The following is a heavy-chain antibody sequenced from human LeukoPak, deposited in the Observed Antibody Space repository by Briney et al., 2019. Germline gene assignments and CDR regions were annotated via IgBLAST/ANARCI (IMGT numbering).Heavy chain of an antibody. CDR3: ARLARRSFEQGGDY. CDR2: INHSGST. V-gene: IGHV4-34*01. Sequence: SETLSLTCTVSGGSISGYYWSWIRQPPGKGLEWIGEINHSGSTNYNPSLKSRVTISVDTSKNQFSLKLSSVTAADTAVYYCARLARRSFEQGGDYWGQGTLVTVSS. D-gene: IGHD3-9*01. J-gene: IGHJ4*02. CDR1: GGSISGYY.